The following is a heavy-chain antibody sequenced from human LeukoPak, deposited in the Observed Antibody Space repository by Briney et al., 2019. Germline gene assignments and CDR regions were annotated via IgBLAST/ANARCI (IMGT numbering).Heavy chain of an antibody. CDR2: INSEGSDT. CDR3: TMRGGSGELPM. V-gene: IGHV3-74*01. Sequence: PGGSLRLSRAASVMTLSSYWMDWVRQAPGKGRGWVSRINSEGSDTAYADSVKGRFTISRDSAKNTLYLQMNSLRVEDMAVYYCTMRGGSGELPMWGQGTLVTVSS. CDR1: VMTLSSYW. J-gene: IGHJ4*02. D-gene: IGHD3-10*01.